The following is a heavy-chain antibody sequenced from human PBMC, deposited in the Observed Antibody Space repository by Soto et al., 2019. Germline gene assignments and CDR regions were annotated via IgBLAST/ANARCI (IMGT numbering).Heavy chain of an antibody. D-gene: IGHD3-16*01. J-gene: IGHJ4*02. CDR1: GGSIIGNNYY. V-gene: IGHV4-39*02. CDR2: IYYTGTT. CDR3: ERRRVGGGKSRLDL. Sequence: SETLSLTCSVSGGSIIGNNYYWGWIRQPPGKRLEWIGNIYYTGTTYYNPSLESRVTMSVDTSGNHFSLNLTSVTASDTAVYHCERRRVGGGKSRLDLRGPGILVTVSS.